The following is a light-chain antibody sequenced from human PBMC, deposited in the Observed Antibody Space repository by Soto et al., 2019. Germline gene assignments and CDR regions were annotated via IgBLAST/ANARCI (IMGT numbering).Light chain of an antibody. V-gene: IGLV2-14*01. J-gene: IGLJ1*01. Sequence: QSVLTQPASVSGSPGRSITISCTGTSSDVGGYNYVSWYQQNPGKAPKVLIYEVSNRFSGVSNRFSGSKSGNTASLTISGLQAEDEADYFCSSYTSTNTYVFGSGTKVTVL. CDR3: SSYTSTNTYV. CDR1: SSDVGGYNY. CDR2: EVS.